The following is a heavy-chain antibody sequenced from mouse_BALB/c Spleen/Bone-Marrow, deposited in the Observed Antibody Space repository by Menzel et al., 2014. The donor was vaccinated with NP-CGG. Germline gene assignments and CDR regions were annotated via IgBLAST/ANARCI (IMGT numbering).Heavy chain of an antibody. V-gene: IGHV1S137*01. CDR1: GYTFTDYA. CDR3: APMYDGYYMFAY. J-gene: IGHJ3*01. Sequence: VQLQRSGAELVRPGVSVKISCKGSGYTFTDYAMHWVKQSHAKSLEWIGVISTYYGDTNYNQKFKGKATMTVDKSSSTAYMELARLTSEDSAIYYCAPMYDGYYMFAYWGQGTLVTVSA. D-gene: IGHD2-3*01. CDR2: ISTYYGDT.